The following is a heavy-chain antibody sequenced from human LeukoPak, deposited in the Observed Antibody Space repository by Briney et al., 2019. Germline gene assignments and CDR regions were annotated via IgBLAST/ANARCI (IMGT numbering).Heavy chain of an antibody. V-gene: IGHV3-7*01. CDR2: IKQDGSEK. CDR1: GFTFSSYW. CDR3: ARDYVVVVPAATLYYYYGMDV. D-gene: IGHD2-2*01. J-gene: IGHJ6*02. Sequence: GGSLRLSCAASGFTFSSYWMSWVRQAPGKGLEWVANIKQDGSEKYYVDSVKGRFTISRDNAKNSLYLQMNSLRAEDTAVYYCARDYVVVVPAATLYYYYGMDVWGQGTTVTVSS.